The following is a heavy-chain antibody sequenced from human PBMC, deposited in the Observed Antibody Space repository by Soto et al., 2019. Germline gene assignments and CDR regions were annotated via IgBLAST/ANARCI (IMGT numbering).Heavy chain of an antibody. V-gene: IGHV4-61*01. CDR3: ARDGAAMTGLGIDY. CDR1: GDSISGSSY. J-gene: IGHJ4*02. Sequence: PSETLSLTCTVSGDSISGSSYWSWIRQPPGMGLEWIGYIYHTGSAVYNPSLKSRATLSVDTSKNQFSLRLTSVTAADTAVYYCARDGAAMTGLGIDYWGQGTLVTVSS. D-gene: IGHD3-9*01. CDR2: IYHTGSA.